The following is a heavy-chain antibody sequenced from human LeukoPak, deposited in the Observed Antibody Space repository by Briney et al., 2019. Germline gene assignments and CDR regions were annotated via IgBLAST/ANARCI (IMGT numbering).Heavy chain of an antibody. J-gene: IGHJ4*02. CDR1: GFTFSSYA. CDR3: AKAMVRGVIIPGGY. CDR2: ISGSGGST. D-gene: IGHD3-10*01. Sequence: GGSLRLSCAASGFTFSSYAMSWVRQAPGKGLEWVSAISGSGGSTYYADSVKGRFTISRDNSKNTLYLQMNSLRAEDTAVYCCAKAMVRGVIIPGGYWGQGTLVTVSS. V-gene: IGHV3-23*01.